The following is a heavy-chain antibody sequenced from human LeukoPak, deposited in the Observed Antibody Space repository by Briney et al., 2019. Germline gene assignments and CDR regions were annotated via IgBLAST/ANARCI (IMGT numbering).Heavy chain of an antibody. CDR2: ISAYNGNT. Sequence: ASVKVSCKASGYTFTSYGISWLRQAPGQRLEWMGWISAYNGNTNYAQKLQGIVTMTTDTSTSSAYMELRSLRSDDTAVYYCARAADSGYDWLEYYLDYWGQGTLVTVSS. D-gene: IGHD5-12*01. V-gene: IGHV1-18*01. CDR3: ARAADSGYDWLEYYLDY. J-gene: IGHJ4*02. CDR1: GYTFTSYG.